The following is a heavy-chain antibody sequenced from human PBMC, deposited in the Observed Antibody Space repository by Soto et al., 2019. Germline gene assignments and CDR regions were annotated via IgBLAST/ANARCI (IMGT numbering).Heavy chain of an antibody. CDR1: GDSVSSNSAA. J-gene: IGHJ3*02. CDR3: AREVVEVGAFDI. Sequence: KQSPTLSLTCAISGDSVSSNSAAWNWIRQSPSRGLEWLGRTYYRSKWYNDYAVSVKSRITINPDTAKNQFSLQLNSVTPEDTAVYYCAREVVEVGAFDIWGQGTMVTVSS. V-gene: IGHV6-1*01. CDR2: TYYRSKWYN. D-gene: IGHD2-21*01.